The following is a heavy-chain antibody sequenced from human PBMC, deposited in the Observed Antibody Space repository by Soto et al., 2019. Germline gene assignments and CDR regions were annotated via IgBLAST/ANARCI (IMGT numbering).Heavy chain of an antibody. J-gene: IGHJ4*02. CDR1: GFTFTDYA. Sequence: EVQLLESGGGLVQPGGSLRLSCAASGFTFTDYALSWVRRAPGKGLEWVATISGIGGSTYLADSVKGRLSISRDNSKNTVSLLMNSLRAEDTAVYFCARGSSGYISSWYYFDYWGRGTLVTVSS. CDR3: ARGSSGYISSWYYFDY. CDR2: ISGIGGST. V-gene: IGHV3-23*01. D-gene: IGHD6-13*01.